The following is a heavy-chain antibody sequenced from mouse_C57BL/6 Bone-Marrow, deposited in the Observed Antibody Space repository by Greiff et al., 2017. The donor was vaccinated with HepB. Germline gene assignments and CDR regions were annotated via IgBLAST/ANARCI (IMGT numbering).Heavy chain of an antibody. V-gene: IGHV1-59*01. CDR2: IDPSDSYT. CDR3: AHLAYYFDY. CDR1: GYTFTSYW. J-gene: IGHJ2*01. Sequence: QVQLQQPGAELVRPGTSVKLSCKASGYTFTSYWMHWVKQRPGQGLEWIGVIDPSDSYTNYNQKFKGKATLTVDTSSSTAYMQRSSLTSEDSAFYYCAHLAYYFDYWGQGTTLTVSS.